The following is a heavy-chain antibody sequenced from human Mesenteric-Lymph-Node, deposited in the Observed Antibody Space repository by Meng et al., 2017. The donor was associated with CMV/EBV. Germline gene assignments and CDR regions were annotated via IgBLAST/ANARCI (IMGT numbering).Heavy chain of an antibody. CDR3: ARDGDSSGWYYFDY. CDR2: ISSSSSYI. Sequence: GESLKISCAASGFTFSSYSMNWVRQAPGRGLEWVSSISSSSSYIYYADSVKGRFTVSRDNAKNSLYLQMNSLRAEDTAVYYCARDGDSSGWYYFDYWGQGTLVTVSS. CDR1: GFTFSSYS. J-gene: IGHJ4*02. D-gene: IGHD6-19*01. V-gene: IGHV3-21*01.